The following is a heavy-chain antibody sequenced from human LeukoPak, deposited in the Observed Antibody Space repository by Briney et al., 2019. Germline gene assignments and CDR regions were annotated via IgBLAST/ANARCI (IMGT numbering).Heavy chain of an antibody. Sequence: ASVKVSCKASGYTFSDYVVHWVRQAPRQRFEWMGWIDAGNGDTRYSQKFQGRVTITRDTSASTAYIELRRLRSEDTAMYYCARGSTSDWPLDHWGQETLVIIPS. V-gene: IGHV1-3*01. CDR3: ARGSTSDWPLDH. D-gene: IGHD2-2*01. CDR1: GYTFSDYV. J-gene: IGHJ4*02. CDR2: IDAGNGDT.